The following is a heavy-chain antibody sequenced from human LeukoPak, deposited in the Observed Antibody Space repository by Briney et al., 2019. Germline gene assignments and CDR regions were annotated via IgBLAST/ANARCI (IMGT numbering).Heavy chain of an antibody. Sequence: GASVKVSCKASGYTFTGYYMHWVRQAPGRGLEWMGWINPNSGGTNYAQKFQGRVTMTRDTSTSTVYMELSSLRSEDTAVYYCARDHLGDYGDFTNDYWGQGTLVTVSS. CDR2: INPNSGGT. CDR1: GYTFTGYY. D-gene: IGHD4-17*01. J-gene: IGHJ4*02. CDR3: ARDHLGDYGDFTNDY. V-gene: IGHV1-2*02.